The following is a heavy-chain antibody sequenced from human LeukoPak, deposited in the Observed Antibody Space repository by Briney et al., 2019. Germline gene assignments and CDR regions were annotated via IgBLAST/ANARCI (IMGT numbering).Heavy chain of an antibody. D-gene: IGHD6-13*01. Sequence: GGSLRLSCTASGFTFGSYWMSWVRQAPGKGLEWVANIKEDGSEKYYVDSVKGRFTISRDNAKNSLYLQMNSLRAEDTAVYYCAKDMMALGIAAAGSDYWGQGTLVTVSS. V-gene: IGHV3-7*03. CDR2: IKEDGSEK. CDR1: GFTFGSYW. J-gene: IGHJ4*02. CDR3: AKDMMALGIAAAGSDY.